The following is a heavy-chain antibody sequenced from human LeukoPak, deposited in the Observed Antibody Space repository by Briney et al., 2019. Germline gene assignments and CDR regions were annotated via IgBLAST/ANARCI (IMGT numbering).Heavy chain of an antibody. J-gene: IGHJ5*02. CDR3: ARDHVDIVATSINWFDP. V-gene: IGHV1-18*01. Sequence: ASVKVSCKASGYTFTSYGISWVRQAPGQGLEWMGWISAYNGNTNYAQKLQGRVTMTTDTSTSTAYMELRSLRSDDTAVYYCARDHVDIVATSINWFDPWGQGTLVTVSS. CDR2: ISAYNGNT. D-gene: IGHD5-12*01. CDR1: GYTFTSYG.